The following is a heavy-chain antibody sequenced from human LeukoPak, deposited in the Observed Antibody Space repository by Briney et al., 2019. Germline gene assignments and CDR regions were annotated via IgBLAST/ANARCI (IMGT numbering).Heavy chain of an antibody. V-gene: IGHV3-30-3*01. D-gene: IGHD6-13*01. Sequence: GRSLRLSCAASGFTFSSYAMHWVRQAPGKGLEWVAVISYDGSNKYYADSVKGRFTISRDNSKNTLYLQMNSLRAEDTAVYYCARATTPLTRSSWYGGNLDYWGQGTLVTVSS. CDR3: ARATTPLTRSSWYGGNLDY. CDR2: ISYDGSNK. CDR1: GFTFSSYA. J-gene: IGHJ4*02.